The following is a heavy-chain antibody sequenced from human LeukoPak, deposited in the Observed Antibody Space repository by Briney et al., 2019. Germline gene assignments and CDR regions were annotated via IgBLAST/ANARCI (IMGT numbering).Heavy chain of an antibody. CDR3: AREGECAGSTCSDPSRELDV. V-gene: IGHV3-74*01. J-gene: IGHJ4*02. CDR2: INSDGRTT. CDR1: GFIFRRYW. Sequence: PGGSLRLSCAVSGFIFRRYWMHWVRQVPGKGLVWVSRINSDGRTTRYADSVKGRFTISRDNAKNTLYLQVNSLRAEDTAIYYCAREGECAGSTCSDPSRELDVWGQGTLVTVSS. D-gene: IGHD2-15*01.